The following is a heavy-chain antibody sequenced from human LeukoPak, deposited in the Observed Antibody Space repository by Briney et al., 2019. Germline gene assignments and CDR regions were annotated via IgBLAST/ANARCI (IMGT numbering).Heavy chain of an antibody. CDR2: IYTSGST. Sequence: SSETLSLTCTVSGGSIRSGSYYWSWIRQPAGKGLEWIGRIYTSGSTNCNPSLKSRVTISVDTSKNQFSLKLSSVTAADTAVYYCARDLWGSGIDNWGQGTLVTVSS. V-gene: IGHV4-61*02. CDR3: ARDLWGSGIDN. J-gene: IGHJ4*02. CDR1: GGSIRSGSYY. D-gene: IGHD3-10*01.